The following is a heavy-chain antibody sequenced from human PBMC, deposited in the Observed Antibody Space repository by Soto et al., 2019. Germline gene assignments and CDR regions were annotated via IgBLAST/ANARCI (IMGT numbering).Heavy chain of an antibody. CDR2: IHPGASET. V-gene: IGHV5-51*01. CDR1: GYDFSTYY. CDR3: VARGYKSTNAFDV. D-gene: IGHD5-12*01. J-gene: IGHJ3*01. Sequence: PGESLKISCKGSGYDFSTYYIGWVRQMPGKGLEWLGLIHPGASETIYDPSFQGQVTISADKSTRTAYLQWGNLKASDTAIYYCVARGYKSTNAFDVWGQGTLVTVSS.